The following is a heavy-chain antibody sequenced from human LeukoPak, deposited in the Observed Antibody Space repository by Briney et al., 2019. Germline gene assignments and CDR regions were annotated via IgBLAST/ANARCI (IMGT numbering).Heavy chain of an antibody. CDR2: IWYDGSNK. Sequence: PGGSLRLSCAASGFTFSSYGMHWVCQAPGKGLEWVAVIWYDGSNKYYADSVKGRFTISRDNSQNTLDLQMNSLRAEDTAVYYCARDLSERYSTDYWGQGTLVTVSS. CDR3: ARDLSERYSTDY. CDR1: GFTFSSYG. V-gene: IGHV3-33*01. J-gene: IGHJ4*02. D-gene: IGHD1-26*01.